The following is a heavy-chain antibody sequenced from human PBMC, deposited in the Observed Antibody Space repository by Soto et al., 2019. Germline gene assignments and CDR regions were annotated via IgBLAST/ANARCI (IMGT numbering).Heavy chain of an antibody. V-gene: IGHV1-2*02. Sequence: ASVKVSCKASGYTFTGYYMHWVRQAPGQGLEWMGWINPNSGGTNYAQKFQGRVTMTRDTSISTAYMELSRLRSDDTAVYYCARVGEYQLLFAYYCMDVWGQGTTVTVSS. CDR1: GYTFTGYY. J-gene: IGHJ6*02. D-gene: IGHD2-2*01. CDR3: ARVGEYQLLFAYYCMDV. CDR2: INPNSGGT.